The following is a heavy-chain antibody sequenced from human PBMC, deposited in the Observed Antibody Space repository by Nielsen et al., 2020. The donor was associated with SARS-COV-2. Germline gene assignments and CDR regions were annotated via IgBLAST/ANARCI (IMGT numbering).Heavy chain of an antibody. CDR3: ARLFDYGDYGDGFDF. Sequence: SETLSLTCAVYGGSFSDYYWTWIRQTPGKGLEWIGEIDHSGTTNYNPSLKSRITISLDKSKNQFSLIMTSVTAADTAVYHCARLFDYGDYGDGFDFWGRGTLVTVSS. CDR1: GGSFSDYY. D-gene: IGHD4-17*01. CDR2: IDHSGTT. V-gene: IGHV4-34*01. J-gene: IGHJ3*01.